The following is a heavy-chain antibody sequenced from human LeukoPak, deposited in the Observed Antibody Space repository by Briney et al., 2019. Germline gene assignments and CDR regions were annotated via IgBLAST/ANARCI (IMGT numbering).Heavy chain of an antibody. Sequence: GGSLRLSCAASGFTFSSYSMNWVRQAPGKGLEWVSSISSSSSYIYYADSVKGRFTISRDNAKNSLYLQMNSLRAEDTAVYYCASDCSGGSCFDAFDIWGQGTMVTVSS. D-gene: IGHD2-15*01. J-gene: IGHJ3*02. V-gene: IGHV3-21*01. CDR2: ISSSSSYI. CDR1: GFTFSSYS. CDR3: ASDCSGGSCFDAFDI.